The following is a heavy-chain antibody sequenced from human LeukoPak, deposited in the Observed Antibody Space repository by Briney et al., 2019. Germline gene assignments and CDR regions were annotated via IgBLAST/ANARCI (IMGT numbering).Heavy chain of an antibody. CDR1: GDSISRNTFY. J-gene: IGHJ4*02. V-gene: IGHV4-39*07. D-gene: IGHD3-10*01. Sequence: SETLSLTCDVSGDSISRNTFYWGWIRQPPGKGLEWIGSMYYSGSTYYNPSLKSRVTISVDTSKNQFSLKLSSVTAADTAVYYCAREVSLTMVRGVYDYWGQGTLVTVSS. CDR3: AREVSLTMVRGVYDY. CDR2: MYYSGST.